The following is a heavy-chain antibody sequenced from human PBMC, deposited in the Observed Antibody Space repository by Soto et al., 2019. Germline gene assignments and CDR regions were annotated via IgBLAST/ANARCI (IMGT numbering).Heavy chain of an antibody. J-gene: IGHJ6*02. V-gene: IGHV3-23*01. CDR2: ISGSGGST. CDR3: AKDPLRPYYYGMDV. Sequence: GGSLRLSCAASGFTFSSYAMSWVRQAPGKGLEWVSAISGSGGSTYYADSVKGRFTISRDNSKNTLYLQMNSLRAEHTAVYYCAKDPLRPYYYGMDVWGQGTTVTVSS. CDR1: GFTFSSYA.